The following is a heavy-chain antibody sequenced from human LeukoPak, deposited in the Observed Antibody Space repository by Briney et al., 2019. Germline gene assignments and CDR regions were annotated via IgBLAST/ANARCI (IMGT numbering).Heavy chain of an antibody. Sequence: PSETLSLTCTVSGGSISSSSYYWGWIRQPPGKGLEWIGSIYYSGSTYYNPSLKSRVTISVDTPKNQFSLKLSSVTAADTAVYYCARARAGIAVAGTDAFDIWGQGTMVTVSS. CDR2: IYYSGST. V-gene: IGHV4-39*01. D-gene: IGHD6-19*01. CDR1: GGSISSSSYY. CDR3: ARARAGIAVAGTDAFDI. J-gene: IGHJ3*02.